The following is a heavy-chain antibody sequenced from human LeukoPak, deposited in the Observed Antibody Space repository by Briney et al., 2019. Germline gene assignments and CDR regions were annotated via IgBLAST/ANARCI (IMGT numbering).Heavy chain of an antibody. CDR2: IDGDGSST. J-gene: IGHJ4*02. Sequence: GGSLRLSCAASGFTFSSYWMQWVRQAPGKGLVWVSRIDGDGSSTNYADSVKGRFTISRDNAKNTLYLQMNSLRAGDTALYYCAGGQMFTSGGFDDWGQGTLVTVSS. V-gene: IGHV3-74*01. D-gene: IGHD6-19*01. CDR3: AGGQMFTSGGFDD. CDR1: GFTFSSYW.